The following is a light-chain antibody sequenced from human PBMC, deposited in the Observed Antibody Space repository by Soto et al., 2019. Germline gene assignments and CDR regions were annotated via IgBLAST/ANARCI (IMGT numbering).Light chain of an antibody. CDR3: CSYSATSARL. Sequence: QSALTQPASVSGAPGQSITISCTGTNSDVGGYKYVSWYQQHPGKAPKVMIYDVNNRPSGVSTRFSGSKSGNTASLTISGLHAEDEADYYCCSYSATSARLFGGGTKLTVL. CDR1: NSDVGGYKY. CDR2: DVN. J-gene: IGLJ3*02. V-gene: IGLV2-14*01.